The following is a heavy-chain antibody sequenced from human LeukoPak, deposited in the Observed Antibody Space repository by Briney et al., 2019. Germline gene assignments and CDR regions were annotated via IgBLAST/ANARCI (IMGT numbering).Heavy chain of an antibody. Sequence: EASETLSLTCTVSGGSISSYYWSWIRQPPGKGLEWIGYVYYCGSTNYNPSLKSRVTISVDTSKNQFSLKLSSVTAADTAVYYCARHHSNQLVGASDFDYWGQGTLVTVSS. CDR3: ARHHSNQLVGASDFDY. J-gene: IGHJ4*02. CDR1: GGSISSYY. D-gene: IGHD1-26*01. V-gene: IGHV4-59*08. CDR2: VYYCGST.